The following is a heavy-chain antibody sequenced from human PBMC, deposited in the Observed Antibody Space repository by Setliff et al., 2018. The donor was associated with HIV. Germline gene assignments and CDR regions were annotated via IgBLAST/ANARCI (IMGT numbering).Heavy chain of an antibody. CDR1: GFSFSNYA. CDR3: AKRISGWYYSDY. Sequence: GGSLRLSCAASGFSFSNYAMTWVRQAPGKGLEWVSAITGSGVSKYYADSVKGRFTISRDNSKNTLYLQMNGLTAEDMAVYYCAKRISGWYYSDYWGQGTLVTVS. D-gene: IGHD6-19*01. V-gene: IGHV3-23*01. J-gene: IGHJ4*02. CDR2: ITGSGVSK.